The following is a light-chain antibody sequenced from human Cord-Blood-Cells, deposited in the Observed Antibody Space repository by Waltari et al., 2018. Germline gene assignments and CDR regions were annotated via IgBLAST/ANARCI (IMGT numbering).Light chain of an antibody. CDR3: AAWDDSLNGWV. CDR2: YDD. Sequence: QSVLTQPPSVSEAPRQRVTISCSGSSSNIGNNAVNWYQQLPGKAAKLLIYYDDLLPSGVSDRFSGSKSGTSTSLAISGLQSEDEADYYWAAWDDSLNGWVFGGGTKLTVL. CDR1: SSNIGNNA. V-gene: IGLV1-36*01. J-gene: IGLJ3*02.